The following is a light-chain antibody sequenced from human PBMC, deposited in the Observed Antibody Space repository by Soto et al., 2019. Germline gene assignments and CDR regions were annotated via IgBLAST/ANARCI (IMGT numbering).Light chain of an antibody. J-gene: IGKJ3*01. CDR1: QSISSW. CDR3: QQSSNWPLT. Sequence: DIQMTQSPSTLSASVGDRVTITCRASQSISSWLAWYQQKPGKAPKLLIYDASSLESGVPSRFSGSGSGTEFTLTISSLEPEDFAVYYCQQSSNWPLTFGPGTKVDIK. CDR2: DAS. V-gene: IGKV1-5*01.